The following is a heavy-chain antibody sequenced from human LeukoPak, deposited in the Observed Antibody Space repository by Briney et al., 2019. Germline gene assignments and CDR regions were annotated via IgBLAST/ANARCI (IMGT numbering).Heavy chain of an antibody. CDR1: GFIFSSSA. D-gene: IGHD2-8*01. V-gene: IGHV3-30-3*01. CDR2: VSDDGSDK. Sequence: GGSLRLSCAASGFIFSSSAIHWVRQAPGKGLEWVAVVSDDGSDKKYADSVKGRFTISRDNSKNTVYLQINSLRTEDTAVHYCARGAPDRYCTNGVCYTGLCDYWGQGTLVTVSS. CDR3: ARGAPDRYCTNGVCYTGLCDY. J-gene: IGHJ4*02.